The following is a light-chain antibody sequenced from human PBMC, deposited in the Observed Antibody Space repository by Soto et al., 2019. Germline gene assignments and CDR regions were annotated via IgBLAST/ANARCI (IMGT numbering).Light chain of an antibody. V-gene: IGKV3-15*01. CDR1: QFVSTR. CDR2: DAY. J-gene: IGKJ3*01. Sequence: EIVVTQSPATLSASPGERVTLTCRASQFVSTRLAWYQQRPGQVPRLLIYDAYTRALGISSRFSGSGSGTEFTLTLSSLQSEDFALYYWHEYFQWPPGMVGPGTTLDIK. CDR3: HEYFQWPPGM.